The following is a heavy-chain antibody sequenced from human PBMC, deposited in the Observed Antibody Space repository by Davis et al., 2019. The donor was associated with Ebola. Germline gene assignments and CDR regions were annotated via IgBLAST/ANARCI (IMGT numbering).Heavy chain of an antibody. CDR2: ISGSGGST. J-gene: IGHJ4*02. D-gene: IGHD3-22*01. V-gene: IGHV3-23*01. CDR3: AKDMGVTMIVVVRDSGFDY. CDR1: GFTFSSYA. Sequence: GGSLSLSCAASGFTFSSYAMSWVRQAPGKGLEWVSAISGSGGSTYYADSVKGRFTISRDNSKNTLYLQMNSLRAEDTAVYYCAKDMGVTMIVVVRDSGFDYWGQGTLVTVSS.